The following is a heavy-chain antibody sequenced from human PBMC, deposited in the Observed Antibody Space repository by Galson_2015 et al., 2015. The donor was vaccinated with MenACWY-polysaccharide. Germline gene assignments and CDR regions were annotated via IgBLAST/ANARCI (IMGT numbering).Heavy chain of an antibody. D-gene: IGHD4-17*01. J-gene: IGHJ6*02. CDR2: IRYDGSNK. CDR3: AKDVSWDRGDHTNYYYYYGMDV. CDR1: GFTFGSYG. Sequence: SLRLSCAASGFTFGSYGMHWVRQAPGKGLEWVAFIRYDGSNKYYADSVKGRFTISRDNSKNTLYLQMNSLRAEDTAVYYCAKDVSWDRGDHTNYYYYYGMDVWGQGTTVTVSS. V-gene: IGHV3-30*02.